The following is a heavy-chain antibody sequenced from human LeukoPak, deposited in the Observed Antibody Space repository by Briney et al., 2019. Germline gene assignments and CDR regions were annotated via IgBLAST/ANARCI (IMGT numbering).Heavy chain of an antibody. Sequence: GASVKVSCKASGYTFTSYGISWVRQAPGQGLEWMGWISAYNGNTNYAQKLQGRVTMTTDTSTSTAYMELRSLRSDDTAVYYCARESPRHGEWFGELFKGYYYYMDVWGKGTTVTISS. CDR1: GYTFTSYG. D-gene: IGHD3-10*01. CDR3: ARESPRHGEWFGELFKGYYYYMDV. V-gene: IGHV1-18*01. CDR2: ISAYNGNT. J-gene: IGHJ6*03.